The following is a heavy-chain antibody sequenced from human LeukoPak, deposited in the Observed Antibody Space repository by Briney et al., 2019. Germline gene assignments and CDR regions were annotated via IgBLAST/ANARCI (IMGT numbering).Heavy chain of an antibody. D-gene: IGHD4-17*01. J-gene: IGHJ4*02. CDR1: GYTFTGYY. CDR2: INPNSGGT. Sequence: ASVKVSCKASGYTFTGYYMHWVRQAPGQGLEWMGRINPNSGGTNYAQKFQGRVTMTRDTSISTAYMELSRLRSDDTAVYYCARATRGYGDYLYYFDYGGQGPLVTVPS. V-gene: IGHV1-2*06. CDR3: ARATRGYGDYLYYFDY.